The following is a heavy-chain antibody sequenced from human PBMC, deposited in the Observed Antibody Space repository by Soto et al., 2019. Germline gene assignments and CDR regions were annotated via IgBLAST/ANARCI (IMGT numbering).Heavy chain of an antibody. J-gene: IGHJ6*02. CDR3: ARDISSGWALYYYYGMDV. Sequence: QVQLVESGGGVVQPGRSLRLSCAASGFTFSSYAMHWVRQAPGKGLEWVAVISYDGSNKYYADSVKGRFTISRDNSKNTLYLQMNSLRDEDTAVYYCARDISSGWALYYYYGMDVWGQGTTVTVSS. D-gene: IGHD6-19*01. V-gene: IGHV3-30-3*01. CDR1: GFTFSSYA. CDR2: ISYDGSNK.